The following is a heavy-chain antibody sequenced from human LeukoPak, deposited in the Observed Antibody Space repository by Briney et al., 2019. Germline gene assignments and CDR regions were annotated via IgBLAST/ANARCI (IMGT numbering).Heavy chain of an antibody. CDR3: ARDGSGVLTYYYYGMDV. J-gene: IGHJ6*02. Sequence: ASVKVSCKASGYTFTCYGISWVRQAPGQGLEWMGWISAYNGNTNYAQKLQGRVTMTTDTSASTAYMELRSLRSDDTAVYYCARDGSGVLTYYYYGMDVWGQGTTVTVSS. V-gene: IGHV1-18*01. CDR1: GYTFTCYG. CDR2: ISAYNGNT. D-gene: IGHD3-10*01.